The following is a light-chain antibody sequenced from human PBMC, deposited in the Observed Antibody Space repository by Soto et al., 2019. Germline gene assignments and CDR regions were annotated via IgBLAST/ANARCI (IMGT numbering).Light chain of an antibody. CDR1: QSVSSNY. CDR2: GAS. V-gene: IGKV3-20*01. J-gene: IGKJ1*01. Sequence: EIVLTQSPGTLSLSPGERATLSCRASQSVSSNYLAWYQLKPGQAPRLLIFGASSRATGIPDRFSGSGSGTDFTLTISRLEPEDFAVYYCQQYAGSSTFGQGTKVDIK. CDR3: QQYAGSST.